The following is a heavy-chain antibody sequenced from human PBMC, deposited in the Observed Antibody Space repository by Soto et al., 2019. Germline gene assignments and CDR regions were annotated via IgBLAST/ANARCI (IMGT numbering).Heavy chain of an antibody. CDR3: SHRANPTHSGSGWGAAGYFDY. V-gene: IGHV2-5*02. Sequence: QITLKESGPTLVKPTQTLTLTCTVSGFSLSTRGVGVGRIRQSPGKALEWLAVIYWDDDKRYSPSLKSRLTISKDTSKNQVVLTMTNMEPVDTATYYCSHRANPTHSGSGWGAAGYFDYWGLGTLVTVSS. CDR1: GFSLSTRGVG. CDR2: IYWDDDK. J-gene: IGHJ4*03. D-gene: IGHD5-12*01.